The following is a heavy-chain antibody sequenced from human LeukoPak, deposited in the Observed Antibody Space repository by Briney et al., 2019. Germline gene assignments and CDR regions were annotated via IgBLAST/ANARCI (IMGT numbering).Heavy chain of an antibody. Sequence: GGSLRLSCVASGFNFRDYYMGCIRQAPGKGLEWVSYSSSSGSTIYYAASVKGRFTISRDNAKNSLYLQMNSLRTEDTAVYSCARYYYDSSGYYYFDYWGQGTLVTVSS. V-gene: IGHV3-11*01. CDR3: ARYYYDSSGYYYFDY. CDR1: GFNFRDYY. D-gene: IGHD3-22*01. J-gene: IGHJ4*02. CDR2: SSSSGSTI.